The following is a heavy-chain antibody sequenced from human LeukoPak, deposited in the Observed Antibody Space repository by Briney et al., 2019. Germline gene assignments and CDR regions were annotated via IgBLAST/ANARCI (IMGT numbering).Heavy chain of an antibody. CDR1: GFTFSSYG. J-gene: IGHJ4*02. V-gene: IGHV3-23*01. CDR2: ISGSGGST. D-gene: IGHD3-3*01. Sequence: PGGSLRLSCAASGFTFSSYGMSWVRQAPGKGLEWVSAISGSGGSTYYADSVKGRFTISRDNSKNTLYLQMNSLRAEDTAVYYCARDEGVVITGVRDYFDYWGQGTLVAVSS. CDR3: ARDEGVVITGVRDYFDY.